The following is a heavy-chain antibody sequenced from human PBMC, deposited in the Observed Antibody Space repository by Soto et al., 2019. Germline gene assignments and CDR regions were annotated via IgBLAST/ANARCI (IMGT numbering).Heavy chain of an antibody. V-gene: IGHV1-18*01. D-gene: IGHD3-16*01. J-gene: IGHJ4*02. CDR3: TRDEKNWAKFDY. CDR1: GYTFIKFG. CDR2: MSGNGVP. Sequence: QVQLVQSGPEVKRPGASVKVSCKAFGYTFIKFGISWIRLAPGQRPEWMGWMSGNGVPTYAPRHQGRFTMTVDTSAGTAFMDLKSLTSDDTAMYYCTRDEKNWAKFDYWGQGTLVTVSS.